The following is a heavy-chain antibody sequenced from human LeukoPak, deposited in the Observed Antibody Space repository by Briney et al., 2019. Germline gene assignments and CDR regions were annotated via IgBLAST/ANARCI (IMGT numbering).Heavy chain of an antibody. CDR2: IYYSGST. CDR3: ARGDRYYYMDV. CDR1: GGSISSYY. Sequence: SETLSLTCTVSGGSISSYYWSWIRQPPGKGLEWIGYIYYSGSTNYNPSLKSRVTISVDTSKNQFSLELSSVTAADTAIYYCARGDRYYYMDVWGKRTTVTISS. V-gene: IGHV4-59*01. D-gene: IGHD5-24*01. J-gene: IGHJ6*03.